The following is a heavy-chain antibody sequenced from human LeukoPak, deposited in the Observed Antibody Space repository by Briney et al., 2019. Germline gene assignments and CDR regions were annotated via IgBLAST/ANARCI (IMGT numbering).Heavy chain of an antibody. V-gene: IGHV3-7*01. J-gene: IGHJ4*02. Sequence: PGGSLRLSCAASGFTFSSYWMSWVRQAPGKGLEWAANINQDGSEKYYVDSVKGRFTISRDNAKNSLYLQMNSLRAEDTAVYYCARGGGSGYDYNLDYWGQGTLVTVSS. D-gene: IGHD5-12*01. CDR2: INQDGSEK. CDR3: ARGGGSGYDYNLDY. CDR1: GFTFSSYW.